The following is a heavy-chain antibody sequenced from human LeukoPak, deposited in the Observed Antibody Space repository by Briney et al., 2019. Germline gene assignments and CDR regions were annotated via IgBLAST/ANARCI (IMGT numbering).Heavy chain of an antibody. CDR3: ARSGVQTANSWYIY. Sequence: ASVKVSCKASGYTFTSYGISWVRQAPEQGPRGLGWISAYNGNTNHAEKLQDRVTMTTGTSTSTAYMELRSLSSDDTAVYYCARSGVQTANSWYIYWGQGTLVTVSS. CDR2: ISAYNGNT. CDR1: GYTFTSYG. V-gene: IGHV1-18*01. D-gene: IGHD6-13*01. J-gene: IGHJ4*02.